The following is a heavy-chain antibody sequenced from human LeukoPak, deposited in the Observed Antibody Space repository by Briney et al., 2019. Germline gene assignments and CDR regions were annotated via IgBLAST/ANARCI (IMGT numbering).Heavy chain of an antibody. V-gene: IGHV4-4*07. J-gene: IGHJ4*02. CDR2: IYTSGST. CDR1: GGSISSYY. Sequence: PSETLSLTCTVSGGSISSYYWSWIRQPAGKGLEWIGRIYTSGSTNYNPSLKSRVTMSVDTSKNPFSLKLSSVTAADTAVYYCARDRITYYYDSSGYYYFDYWGQGTLVTVSS. D-gene: IGHD3-22*01. CDR3: ARDRITYYYDSSGYYYFDY.